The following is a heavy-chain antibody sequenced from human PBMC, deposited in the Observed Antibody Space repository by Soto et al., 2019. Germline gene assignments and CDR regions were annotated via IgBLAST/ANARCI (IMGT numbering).Heavy chain of an antibody. D-gene: IGHD1-26*01. CDR2: ISAYNGNT. V-gene: IGHV1-18*01. CDR3: ARDRAKWAETREPGY. CDR1: GYSFTNYG. J-gene: IGHJ4*02. Sequence: ASVKVSCKAAGYSFTNYGISWVRQAPGQGLEWMGWISAYNGNTNYAQKFQGRVTMTTDTSTSTAYMELRSLRSDDTAFYYCARDRAKWAETREPGYWGQGTLVTVSS.